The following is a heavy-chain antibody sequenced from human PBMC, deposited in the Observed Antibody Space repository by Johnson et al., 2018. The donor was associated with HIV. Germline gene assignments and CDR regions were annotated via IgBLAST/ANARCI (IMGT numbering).Heavy chain of an antibody. D-gene: IGHD3-22*01. J-gene: IGHJ3*02. CDR3: AKNQVVSREVAFVS. CDR2: ISGSGGST. V-gene: IGHV3-23*04. Sequence: VQLVESGGGLVQPGGSLRLSCAASGFTFSSYAMSWVRQATGKGLEWVSAISGSGGSTYYADSVKGRFTNSRNNSKNTLYLQMNSLRAEDTAVSYCAKNQVVSREVAFVSCGQGTMFTVSS. CDR1: GFTFSSYA.